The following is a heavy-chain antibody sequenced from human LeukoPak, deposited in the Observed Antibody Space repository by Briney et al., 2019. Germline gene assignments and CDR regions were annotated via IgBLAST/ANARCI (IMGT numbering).Heavy chain of an antibody. CDR2: ISGSGGST. V-gene: IGHV3-23*01. CDR3: AKVGSSGMDV. J-gene: IGHJ6*02. Sequence: GGSLRLSCAASGFTFSISAMAWVRQAPGKGLEWVSAISGSGGSTYYADSVKGRFTISRDNSKNTLYLQMNSLRAEDTAVYYCAKVGSSGMDVWGQGTTVTVSS. CDR1: GFTFSISA.